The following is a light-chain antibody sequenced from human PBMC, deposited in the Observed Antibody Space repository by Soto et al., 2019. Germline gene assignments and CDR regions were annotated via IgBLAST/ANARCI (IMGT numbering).Light chain of an antibody. V-gene: IGLV7-43*01. CDR3: LLYYGGTQLV. CDR2: STT. J-gene: IGLJ2*01. Sequence: QAVVTQEPSLTVSPGGTVTLTCASSTGAVTSGYYANWFQQKPGQAPRPLIYSTTNKHSWTPARFSGSLLGGKADLTLSGVQSEDEGEYYCLLYYGGTQLVFGGGTKLTV. CDR1: TGAVTSGYY.